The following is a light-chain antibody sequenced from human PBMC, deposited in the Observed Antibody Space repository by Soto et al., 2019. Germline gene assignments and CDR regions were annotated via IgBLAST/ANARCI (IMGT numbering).Light chain of an antibody. CDR2: AAS. CDR3: TKYNRAPQT. CDR1: QSIIDS. Sequence: DIQMTKSPSSLSASVGDRVTITCRASQSIIDSGAWYQHNPGKSPKLLIYAASTWHSGVPSRFSGSGAGTDFTLNISSLQPEDAATYYCTKYNRAPQTFGQGTQVEIK. J-gene: IGKJ1*01. V-gene: IGKV1-27*01.